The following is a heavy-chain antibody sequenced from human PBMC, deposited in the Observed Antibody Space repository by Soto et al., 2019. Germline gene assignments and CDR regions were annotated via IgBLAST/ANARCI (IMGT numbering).Heavy chain of an antibody. CDR1: GGSISSSSYY. D-gene: IGHD2-2*01. CDR2: MYYSGTT. J-gene: IGHJ3*02. CDR3: ARNPYSAPYIVVVASSIVLDAFDI. V-gene: IGHV4-39*01. Sequence: PSETPSLTCTVSGGSISSSSYYWCWILQPPGKGLEWIGSMYYSGTTFFNPSLKSRVTISVDTSKNQLSLKLSSVTASDTAVYYCARNPYSAPYIVVVASSIVLDAFDIWGQGAMVT.